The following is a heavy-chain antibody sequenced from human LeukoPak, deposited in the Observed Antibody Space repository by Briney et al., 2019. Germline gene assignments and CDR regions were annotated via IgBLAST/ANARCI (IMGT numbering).Heavy chain of an antibody. J-gene: IGHJ4*02. CDR3: ARGDDCSGGSCYPSAFDY. CDR1: GFTFSSYW. CDR2: INHNGNVN. Sequence: GGSLRLSCAASGFTFSSYWMNWARQAPGKGLEWVASINHNGNVNYYVDSVKGRFTISRDNSKNTLYLQMNSLRAEDTAVYYCARGDDCSGGSCYPSAFDYWGQGTLVTVSS. D-gene: IGHD2-15*01. V-gene: IGHV3-7*01.